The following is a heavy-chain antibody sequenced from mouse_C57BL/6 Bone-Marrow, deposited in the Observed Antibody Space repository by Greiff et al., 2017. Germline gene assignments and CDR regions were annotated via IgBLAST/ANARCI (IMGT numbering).Heavy chain of an antibody. CDR2: IYIGNGYN. CDR1: GYTFTSYG. V-gene: IGHV1-58*01. Sequence: EVQLQQSGAELVRPGSSVKMSCKTSGYTFTSYGINWVKQRPGQGLEWIGYIYIGNGYNEYNEKFKGKATLTSDTSSSTAYLQRSSLTSEDSAIYFYATGGGCWYFDVWGTGTTVTVSS. D-gene: IGHD4-1*01. J-gene: IGHJ1*03. CDR3: ATGGGCWYFDV.